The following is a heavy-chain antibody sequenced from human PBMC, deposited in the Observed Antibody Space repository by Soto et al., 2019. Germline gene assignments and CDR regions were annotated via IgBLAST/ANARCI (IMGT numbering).Heavy chain of an antibody. CDR1: SGSISSSNW. J-gene: IGHJ5*02. D-gene: IGHD2-15*01. Sequence: SETLSLTCAVSSGSISSSNWWSWVRQPPGKGLEWIGEIYHSGSTNYNPSLKSRVTISVDKSKNQFSLKLSSVTAADTAVYYCARVGRPLSRYCSGGSCYPGRKNWFDPWGQGTLVTVSS. CDR3: ARVGRPLSRYCSGGSCYPGRKNWFDP. V-gene: IGHV4-4*02. CDR2: IYHSGST.